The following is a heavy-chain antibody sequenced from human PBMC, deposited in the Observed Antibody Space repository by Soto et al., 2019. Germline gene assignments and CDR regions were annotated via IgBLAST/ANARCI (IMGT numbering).Heavy chain of an antibody. CDR1: GGSISSYY. Sequence: ETLSLTCTVSGGSISSYYWSWIRQPPGKGLEWIGYIYYSGSTNYNPSLKSRVTISVDTSKNQFSLKLSSVTAADTAVYYCARDRISSSSRWFDPWGQGTLVTVSS. J-gene: IGHJ5*02. D-gene: IGHD6-6*01. V-gene: IGHV4-59*01. CDR2: IYYSGST. CDR3: ARDRISSSSRWFDP.